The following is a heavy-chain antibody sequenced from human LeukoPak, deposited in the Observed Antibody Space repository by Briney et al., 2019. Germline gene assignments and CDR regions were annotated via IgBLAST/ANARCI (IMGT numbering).Heavy chain of an antibody. J-gene: IGHJ4*02. V-gene: IGHV3-30*02. CDR3: AKRGKDSPGYYNYFDS. Sequence: GGSLRLSCATSGFTFSTYGMHWVRQAPGKGLEWVAFIGYDGSEIHYADSAKGRFTISRDNSKNTVHLQMGGLRGEDTAVYYCAKRGKDSPGYYNYFDSWGQGTLVTVSS. CDR1: GFTFSTYG. D-gene: IGHD3-22*01. CDR2: IGYDGSEI.